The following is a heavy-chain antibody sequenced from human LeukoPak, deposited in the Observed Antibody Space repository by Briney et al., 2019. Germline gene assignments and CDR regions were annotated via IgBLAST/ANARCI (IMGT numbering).Heavy chain of an antibody. CDR2: IWYDGTNK. J-gene: IGHJ4*02. CDR3: ARDQRGFSYSKYYFDY. Sequence: GGSLRLSCAASGFTFSSHDMNWVRQAPGKGLEWVAVIWYDGTNKYYADSVKGRFTISRDNSKNTLYLQMNSLRAEDTAVYCCARDQRGFSYSKYYFDYWGQGTLVTASS. CDR1: GFTFSSHD. D-gene: IGHD5-18*01. V-gene: IGHV3-33*08.